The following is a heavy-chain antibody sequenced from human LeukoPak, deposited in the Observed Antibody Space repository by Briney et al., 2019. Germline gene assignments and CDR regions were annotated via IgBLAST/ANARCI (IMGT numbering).Heavy chain of an antibody. CDR3: ASRKLGNDY. CDR2: IYYTGT. Sequence: SETLSLTCTVSGGSVSDYYWSWLRPSPGNGLEWIGYIYYTGTSYNPSLKSRVTISADTSKNQFSLNLSSVTAADTAVYYCASRKLGNDYWGQGTLVTVSS. CDR1: GGSVSDYY. D-gene: IGHD7-27*01. J-gene: IGHJ4*02. V-gene: IGHV4-59*02.